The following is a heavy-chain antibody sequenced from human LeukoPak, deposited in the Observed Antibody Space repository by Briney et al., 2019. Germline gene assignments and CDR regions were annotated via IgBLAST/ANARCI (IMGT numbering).Heavy chain of an antibody. J-gene: IGHJ4*02. CDR3: ARNKKGDRYTYGHDY. Sequence: SETLSLTCTVSGGSISSSSYYRGWIRQPPGKGLEWIGSIYYSGSTYYNPSLKSRVTISVDTSKNQFSLRLSSVTAADTAVYYCARNKKGDRYTYGHDYWGQGTLVTVSS. V-gene: IGHV4-39*01. CDR1: GGSISSSSYY. CDR2: IYYSGST. D-gene: IGHD5-18*01.